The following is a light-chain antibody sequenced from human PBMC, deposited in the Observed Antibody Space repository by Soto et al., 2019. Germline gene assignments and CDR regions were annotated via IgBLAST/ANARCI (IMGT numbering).Light chain of an antibody. CDR2: NDN. CDR1: SSDVGNYNY. Sequence: QSVLTQSASVSGSPGQSITISCTGTSSDVGNYNYVSWYQQHPGEVPKLIIFNDNNRPSGVSNRFSGSKSGNTASLTISGLQAEDEADYYCSSFTSSTTYVFGTGTKLTVL. J-gene: IGLJ1*01. V-gene: IGLV2-14*01. CDR3: SSFTSSTTYV.